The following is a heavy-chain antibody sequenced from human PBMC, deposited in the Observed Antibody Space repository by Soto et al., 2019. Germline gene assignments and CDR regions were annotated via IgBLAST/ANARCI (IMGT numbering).Heavy chain of an antibody. CDR3: ARTRGIPYGLDV. CDR2: IDPSDSYT. D-gene: IGHD2-21*01. J-gene: IGHJ6*02. Sequence: PGESLKISCKGSGYSFTSYWISWVRQMPGKGLEWMGMIDPSDSYTNYSPSFQGQVTISADKSISTAYLQWSSLKASDTAMYYCARTRGIPYGLDVWGQGTTVTVSS. V-gene: IGHV5-10-1*04. CDR1: GYSFTSYW.